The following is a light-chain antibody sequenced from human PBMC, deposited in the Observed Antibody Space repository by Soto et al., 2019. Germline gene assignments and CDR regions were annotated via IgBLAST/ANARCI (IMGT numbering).Light chain of an antibody. V-gene: IGKV1-5*03. CDR3: QQYNTYPLT. J-gene: IGKJ4*01. CDR1: QSISTR. CDR2: KAS. Sequence: DIQMTQSPSTLSASVGDRVTITCRASQSISTRLAWYQQKPGKAPKLLIYKASSLEGGVPSRFGGSGSGTLFNITISSLHPDDFATYYCQQYNTYPLTFGGGTKVDI.